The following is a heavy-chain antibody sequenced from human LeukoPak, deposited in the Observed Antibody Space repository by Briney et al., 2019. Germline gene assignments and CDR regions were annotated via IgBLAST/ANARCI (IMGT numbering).Heavy chain of an antibody. CDR2: ITTSGDNT. J-gene: IGHJ4*02. CDR1: GFTFSSYA. CDR3: AKRGAYDNRYFDY. V-gene: IGHV3-23*01. Sequence: GGSLRLSCAASGFTFSSYAMSWVRQAPGKGLEWVSSITTSGDNTYYADSVKGRFTISRDNSKNTLCLQMNSLRAEGTAVYYCAKRGAYDNRYFDYWGQGTLVTVSS. D-gene: IGHD3-22*01.